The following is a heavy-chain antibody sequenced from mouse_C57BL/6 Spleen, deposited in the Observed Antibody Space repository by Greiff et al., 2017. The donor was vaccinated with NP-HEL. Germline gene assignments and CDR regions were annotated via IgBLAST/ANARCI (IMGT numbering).Heavy chain of an antibody. CDR2: ISDGGSYT. CDR1: GFTFSSYA. J-gene: IGHJ4*01. V-gene: IGHV5-4*01. CDR3: ARDGTFRAMDY. Sequence: EVKLMESGGGLVKPGGSLKLSCAASGFTFSSYAMSWVRQTPEKRLEWVATISDGGSYTYYPDNVKGRFTISRDNAKNNLYLQMSHLKSEDTAMYYCARDGTFRAMDYWGQGTSVTVSS.